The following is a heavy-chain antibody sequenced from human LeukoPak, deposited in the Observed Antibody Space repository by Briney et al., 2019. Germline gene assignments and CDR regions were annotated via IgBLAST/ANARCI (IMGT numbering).Heavy chain of an antibody. Sequence: ASVTVSCTASGYTFTRYYIHWVRQAPGQGLEWMGWINAYRGGTYYAQKFPGRVTMTRDKSIRAAYMELSRLRSDDTAVYYCARDTSGWYNYWGQGTLVTVSS. CDR2: INAYRGGT. D-gene: IGHD6-19*01. J-gene: IGHJ4*02. V-gene: IGHV1-2*02. CDR1: GYTFTRYY. CDR3: ARDTSGWYNY.